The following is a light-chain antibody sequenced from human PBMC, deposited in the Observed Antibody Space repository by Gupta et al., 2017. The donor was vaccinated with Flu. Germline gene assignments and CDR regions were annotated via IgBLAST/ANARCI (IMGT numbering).Light chain of an antibody. CDR1: ALSKQY. CDR2: KDA. J-gene: IGLJ3*02. V-gene: IGLV3-25*02. Sequence: SQLTQAPAMSVSPGQTATITCSGSALSKQYVYWYRQRPGQAPVLLIYKDAERASGIPDRISGSSSGTRVTLTIRGGQTEDEADYYCQSADITGASRVFGGGT. CDR3: QSADITGASRV.